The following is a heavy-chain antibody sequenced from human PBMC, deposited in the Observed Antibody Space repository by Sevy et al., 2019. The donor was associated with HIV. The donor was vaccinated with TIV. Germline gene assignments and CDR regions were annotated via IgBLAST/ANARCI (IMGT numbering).Heavy chain of an antibody. J-gene: IGHJ4*02. D-gene: IGHD2-15*01. Sequence: ASVKVSCKASGYTFTSYGISWVRQAPGQGLEWMGWISAYNGNTNYAQKLQGRVTMTTDTSTSKAYMGLRSLRSDDTAVYYCAREGTPDLYYFDYWGQGTLVTVSS. V-gene: IGHV1-18*01. CDR2: ISAYNGNT. CDR3: AREGTPDLYYFDY. CDR1: GYTFTSYG.